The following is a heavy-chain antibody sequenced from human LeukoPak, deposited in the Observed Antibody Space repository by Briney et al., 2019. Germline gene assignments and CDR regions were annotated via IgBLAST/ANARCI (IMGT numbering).Heavy chain of an antibody. CDR1: GFTFSSYS. V-gene: IGHV3-21*04. CDR3: AKDFITGTTLAIDY. J-gene: IGHJ4*02. Sequence: GGSLRLSCAASGFTFSSYSMNWVRQAPGKGLEWVSSISSSSYIYYADSVKGRFTISRDNAKNSLYLQMNSLRVEDTAVYYCAKDFITGTTLAIDYWGLGTLVTVSS. D-gene: IGHD1-7*01. CDR2: ISSSSYI.